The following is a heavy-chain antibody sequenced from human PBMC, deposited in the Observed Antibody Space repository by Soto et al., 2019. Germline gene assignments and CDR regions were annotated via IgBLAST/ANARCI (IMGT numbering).Heavy chain of an antibody. CDR1: GFTFSSYE. J-gene: IGHJ2*01. CDR2: ISSSGSTI. V-gene: IGHV3-48*03. CDR3: ARGSAYQRYSSSSWYFDL. Sequence: EVQLVESGGGLVQPGGSLRLSCAASGFTFSSYEMNWVRQAPGKGLEWVSYISSSGSTIYYADSVKGRFTISRDNAKNSLYLQMNSLRAEDTAVYYCARGSAYQRYSSSSWYFDLWGRGTLVTVSS. D-gene: IGHD6-6*01.